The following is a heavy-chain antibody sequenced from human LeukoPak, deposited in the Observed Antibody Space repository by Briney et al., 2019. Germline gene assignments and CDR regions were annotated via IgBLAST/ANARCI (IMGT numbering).Heavy chain of an antibody. CDR1: GFTFSSYE. J-gene: IGHJ4*02. CDR3: AREYPDNGDGWGY. V-gene: IGHV3-48*03. D-gene: IGHD1-1*01. CDR2: IRGSGSTI. Sequence: GGSLRLSCAASGFTFSSYEMNWVRQAPGKGLEWVSYIRGSGSTIFYADSVKGRFTISRDNAKNSLYLQMNSLRVEDTAVYYCAREYPDNGDGWGYWGQGTLVTVSS.